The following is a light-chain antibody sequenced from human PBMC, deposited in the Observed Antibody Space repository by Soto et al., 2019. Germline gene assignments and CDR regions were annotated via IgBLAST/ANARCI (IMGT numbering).Light chain of an antibody. CDR2: GAS. V-gene: IGKV3-15*01. CDR1: QSFSSN. CDR3: LQYNNWPWT. J-gene: IGKJ1*01. Sequence: EIMMTQSPTTLSVSPGERATLSCRASQSFSSNLAWYQQKPGQAPRLLIYGASTRATGMPTRFSGSGSGTEFTLTISSLQSEDFAVYYCLQYNNWPWTFGQGTKVEIK.